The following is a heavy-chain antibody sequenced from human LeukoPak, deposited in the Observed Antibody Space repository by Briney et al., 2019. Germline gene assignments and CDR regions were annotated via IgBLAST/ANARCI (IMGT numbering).Heavy chain of an antibody. Sequence: PGGSLRLSCAASGFAFNIYSMNWVRQAPGKGLEWISYMTGNSKTINYADSVEGRFTISRDNAENSLFLQMNSLRTEDTAVYYCAKIKGQYSGFELTDAFDIWGRGTVVTVSS. V-gene: IGHV3-48*01. CDR1: GFAFNIYS. J-gene: IGHJ3*02. CDR2: MTGNSKTI. D-gene: IGHD5-12*01. CDR3: AKIKGQYSGFELTDAFDI.